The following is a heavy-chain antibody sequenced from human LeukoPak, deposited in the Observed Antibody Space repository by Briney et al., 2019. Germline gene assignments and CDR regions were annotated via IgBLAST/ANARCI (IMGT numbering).Heavy chain of an antibody. V-gene: IGHV3-21*01. J-gene: IGHJ4*02. D-gene: IGHD3-16*01. CDR1: GFTFSSYS. Sequence: GGSLRLSCAASGFTFSSYSMNWVRQAPGKGLEWVSSISSSSSYIYYADSVKGRFTISRDNAKNSLYLQMNSLRAEDTAVYYCARANYDYVWGSPYYFDYWGQGTLVTVSS. CDR2: ISSSSSYI. CDR3: ARANYDYVWGSPYYFDY.